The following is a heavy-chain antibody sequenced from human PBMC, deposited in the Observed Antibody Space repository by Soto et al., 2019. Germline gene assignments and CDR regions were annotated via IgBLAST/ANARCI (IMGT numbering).Heavy chain of an antibody. J-gene: IGHJ4*02. Sequence: QVQLQESGPGLVKPSETLSLTCTVSGGSVTDHHLSWVRQPPGKGLEWLGYINYNGNTMYNPSLWRRVTMSVDTSNSQFSLKLSSVTAADTALYYCATYLFGGGGRGYWGQGTLATVSS. V-gene: IGHV4-59*08. CDR3: ATYLFGGGGRGY. CDR1: GGSVTDHH. D-gene: IGHD3-16*01. CDR2: INYNGNT.